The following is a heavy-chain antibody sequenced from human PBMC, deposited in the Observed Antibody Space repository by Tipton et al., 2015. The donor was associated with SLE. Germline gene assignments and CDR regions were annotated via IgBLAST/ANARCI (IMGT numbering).Heavy chain of an antibody. J-gene: IGHJ5*02. CDR1: DYSISSNYY. CDR3: ARDQDVTTGENRFDP. V-gene: IGHV4-38-2*02. CDR2: IYYSGGT. Sequence: TLSLTCAVSDYSISSNYYWGWIRQPPGKGLEWIGSIYYSGGTYYNASLKSRVTISVDTSKNQFSLKLNSVTAADTAVYYCARDQDVTTGENRFDPWGQGILVTVSS. D-gene: IGHD4-17*01.